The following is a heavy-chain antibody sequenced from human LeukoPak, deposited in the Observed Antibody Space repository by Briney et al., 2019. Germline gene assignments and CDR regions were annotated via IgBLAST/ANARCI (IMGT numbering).Heavy chain of an antibody. CDR2: INPNSGGT. J-gene: IGHJ4*02. D-gene: IGHD3-10*01. V-gene: IGHV1-2*02. CDR1: GGTFSSYA. CDR3: ARAYYYGSGSYDY. Sequence: ASVKVSCKASGGTFSSYAISWVRQAPGQGLEWMGWINPNSGGTNYAQKFQGRVTMTRDTSISTAYMELSRLRSDDTAVYYCARAYYYGSGSYDYWGQGILVTVSS.